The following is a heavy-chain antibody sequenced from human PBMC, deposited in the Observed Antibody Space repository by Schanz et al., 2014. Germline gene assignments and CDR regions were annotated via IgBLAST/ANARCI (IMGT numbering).Heavy chain of an antibody. V-gene: IGHV1-69*04. Sequence: EKVSCQASVGTFSRQAISWVRHAPGQGLEWMGRLLPILGIANYAQKFQGRVTITADKSTSTAYMELSSLRSEDTAVYYCARDRWVDSYALSALHYWGQGTLVTVSS. D-gene: IGHD5-18*01. CDR2: LLPILGIA. CDR3: ARDRWVDSYALSALHY. J-gene: IGHJ4*02. CDR1: VGTFSRQA.